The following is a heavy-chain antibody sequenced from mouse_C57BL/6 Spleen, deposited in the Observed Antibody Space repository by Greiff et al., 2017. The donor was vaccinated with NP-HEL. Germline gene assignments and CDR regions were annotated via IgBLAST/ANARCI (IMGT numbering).Heavy chain of an antibody. J-gene: IGHJ2*01. V-gene: IGHV1-26*01. CDR2: INPNNGGT. CDR3: ARQDYDRGDY. CDR1: GYTFTDYY. D-gene: IGHD2-4*01. Sequence: EVQLQQSGPELVKPGASVKISCKASGYTFTDYYMNWVKQSHGKSLEWIGDINPNNGGTSYNQKFKGKATLTVDKSSSTAYMELRSLTSEDSAVYYCARQDYDRGDYWGQGTTLTVSS.